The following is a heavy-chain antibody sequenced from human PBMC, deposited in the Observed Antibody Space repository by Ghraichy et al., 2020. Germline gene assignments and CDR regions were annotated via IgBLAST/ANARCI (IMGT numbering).Heavy chain of an antibody. CDR2: ISSSGDTT. CDR3: AKWSCSDGRCYFDY. J-gene: IGHJ4*02. CDR1: GITISSYG. Sequence: GGSLRLSCAASGITISSYGMSWVRQAPGKGLEWVSRISSSGDTTNYADSVKGRFTISRDNFKNTLYLQMNSLRAEDTAVYFCAKWSCSDGRCYFDYWGQGTLVTVSS. D-gene: IGHD5-24*01. V-gene: IGHV3-23*01.